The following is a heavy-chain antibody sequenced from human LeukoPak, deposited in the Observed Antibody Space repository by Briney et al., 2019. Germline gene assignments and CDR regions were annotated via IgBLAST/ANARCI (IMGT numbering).Heavy chain of an antibody. CDR1: GYSISSGYY. D-gene: IGHD1-26*01. CDR3: ARGVSGPVYFDY. CDR2: IYHSGST. Sequence: SETLSLTCTVSGYSISSGYYWGWIRQPPGKGLEWIGSIYHSGSTYYNPSLKSRVTISVDTSKNQSSLKLSSVTAADTAVYYCARGVSGPVYFDYWGQGTLVTVSS. J-gene: IGHJ4*02. V-gene: IGHV4-38-2*02.